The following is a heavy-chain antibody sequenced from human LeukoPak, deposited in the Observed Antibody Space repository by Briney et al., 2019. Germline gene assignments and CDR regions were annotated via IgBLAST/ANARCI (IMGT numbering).Heavy chain of an antibody. CDR2: ISWNSGSI. Sequence: GGSLRLSCAASGFTFDDYAMHWVRQAPGKGLEWVSGISWNSGSIGYADSVKGRFTISRDNAKNSLYLQMNSLRAEDMALYYCAKGSDYDFWSGYSKGYFDYWGQGTLVTVSS. J-gene: IGHJ4*02. D-gene: IGHD3-3*01. CDR3: AKGSDYDFWSGYSKGYFDY. V-gene: IGHV3-9*03. CDR1: GFTFDDYA.